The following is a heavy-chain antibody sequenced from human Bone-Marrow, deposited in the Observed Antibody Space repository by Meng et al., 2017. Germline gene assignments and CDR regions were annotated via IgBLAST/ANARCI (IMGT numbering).Heavy chain of an antibody. J-gene: IGHJ5*02. CDR2: IYYRGFT. CDR1: YGVASSGGYY. V-gene: IGHV4-31*03. D-gene: IGHD3-3*02. CDR3: ARSLIYGGHPPSAQNWFDT. Sequence: SETLSPTCTVSYGVASSGGYYWAWIRQRPGRGLEWLGYIYYRGFTCNNTSPKTRLAMSMTAPKPQFTMKLSSVTAADTAVYHCARSLIYGGHPPSAQNWFDTWGRGTLVTVSS.